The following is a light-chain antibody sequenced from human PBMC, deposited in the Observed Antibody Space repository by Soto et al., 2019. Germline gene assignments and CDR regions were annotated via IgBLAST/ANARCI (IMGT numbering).Light chain of an antibody. V-gene: IGKV3-20*01. Sequence: EIVLTQSPGTLSLSPGERATLSCRASQSVSSSYLAWYQQKPGQAPRLLIYGASSRATGIPDRFSGSGSGTDFTLPLNKTEPEDFAVYYCQQYGSSQYTFGQGTKLEIK. CDR3: QQYGSSQYT. CDR2: GAS. J-gene: IGKJ2*01. CDR1: QSVSSSY.